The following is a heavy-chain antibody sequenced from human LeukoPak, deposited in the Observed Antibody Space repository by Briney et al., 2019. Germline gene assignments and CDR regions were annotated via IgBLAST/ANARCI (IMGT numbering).Heavy chain of an antibody. J-gene: IGHJ5*02. D-gene: IGHD6-13*01. CDR3: ARDVGPYVQQQLVPVWFDP. Sequence: ASVKVSCKASGYTFTSYGISWVRQAPGQGLEWMGWISAYNGNTNYAQKLQGRVTMTTDTSTSTAYMELRSLGSDDTAVYYCARDVGPYVQQQLVPVWFDPWGQGTLVTVSS. CDR2: ISAYNGNT. V-gene: IGHV1-18*04. CDR1: GYTFTSYG.